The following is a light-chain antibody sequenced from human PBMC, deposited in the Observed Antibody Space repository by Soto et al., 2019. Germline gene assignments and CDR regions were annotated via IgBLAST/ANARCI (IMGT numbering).Light chain of an antibody. V-gene: IGKV1-5*01. Sequence: DIQLTQSPSILSASVRDRVTITCRASQSMSKWLAWYQQKPGKAPKLLIYDVSILESGVPARFSGSGSGTDFTLTISSLQPADFAMYYCQQYNGYSWTFGQGTKIEVK. J-gene: IGKJ1*01. CDR1: QSMSKW. CDR2: DVS. CDR3: QQYNGYSWT.